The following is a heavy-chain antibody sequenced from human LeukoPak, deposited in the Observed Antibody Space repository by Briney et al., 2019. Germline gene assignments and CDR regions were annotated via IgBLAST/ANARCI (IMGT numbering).Heavy chain of an antibody. V-gene: IGHV3-21*01. D-gene: IGHD5-24*01. CDR3: ARANLLRWIDY. CDR1: GLSFSIYS. CDR2: ISGSGGST. J-gene: IGHJ4*02. Sequence: GGSLRFSGAASGLSFSIYSLNWVRKAPGKGLEWVSAISGSGGSTYYADSVKGRFTISRDNAKNSLYLQMNSLRAEDTAVYYCARANLLRWIDYWGQGTLVTVSS.